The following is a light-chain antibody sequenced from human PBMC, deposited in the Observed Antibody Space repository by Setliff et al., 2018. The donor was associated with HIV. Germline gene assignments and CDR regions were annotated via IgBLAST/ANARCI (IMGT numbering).Light chain of an antibody. Sequence: QSALTQPASVSGSPGQSITISCTGTSSDVGGYNYVFWYQQHPGKAPKLMIYDVSKRPSGVSNRFSGSKSGNTASLTISGLQAEDEADYYCSSYTSSREVFGTGTKVTVL. CDR3: SSYTSSREV. J-gene: IGLJ1*01. CDR2: DVS. CDR1: SSDVGGYNY. V-gene: IGLV2-14*01.